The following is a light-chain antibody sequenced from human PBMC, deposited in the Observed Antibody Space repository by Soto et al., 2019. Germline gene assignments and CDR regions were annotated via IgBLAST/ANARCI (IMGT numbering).Light chain of an antibody. CDR3: QSADSSDTYPI. CDR2: KDS. CDR1: ALPNQY. Sequence: SYELTQPPSVSVSPGQTARITCSGDALPNQYSYWYQQKPDQAPVLVIYKDSERPSGIPERFSGSSSGTTVTLTISGAQAEDEADYYCQSADSSDTYPIFGGGTKLTVL. J-gene: IGLJ2*01. V-gene: IGLV3-25*03.